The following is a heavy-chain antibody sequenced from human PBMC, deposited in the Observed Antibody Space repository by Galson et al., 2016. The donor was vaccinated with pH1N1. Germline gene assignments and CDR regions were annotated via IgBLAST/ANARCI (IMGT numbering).Heavy chain of an antibody. CDR3: ARAGSSWDTYYYYYGMDV. CDR2: IKQDGSEK. V-gene: IGHV3-7*03. J-gene: IGHJ6*02. CDR1: GFTFTNYW. Sequence: SLRLSCAASGFTFTNYWMHWVRQAPGKGLEWVANIKQDGSEKHYVDSVEGRFTISRDDAKNSLYLQMNSLRAEDTAVYYCARAGSSWDTYYYYYGMDVWGQGTTVTVSS. D-gene: IGHD6-13*01.